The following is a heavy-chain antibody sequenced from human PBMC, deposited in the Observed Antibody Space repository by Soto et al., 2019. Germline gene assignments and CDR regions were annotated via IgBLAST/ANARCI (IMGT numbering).Heavy chain of an antibody. CDR2: VTPILAST. J-gene: IGHJ6*02. V-gene: IGHV1-69*13. D-gene: IGHD3-16*01. CDR3: ARGHMAALNVSYYYYAMDV. CDR1: GGTLYNYG. Sequence: SVKVSCKASGGTLYNYGISWVRQAPGQGPEWMGGVTPILASTSYKQKFQDRLTITADESTNTVYMELTSLRSEDTAVYYCARGHMAALNVSYYYYAMDVWGQGTTVTVSS.